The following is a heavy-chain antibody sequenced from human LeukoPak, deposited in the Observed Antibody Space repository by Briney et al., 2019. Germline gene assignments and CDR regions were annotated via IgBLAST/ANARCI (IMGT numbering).Heavy chain of an antibody. D-gene: IGHD2-21*02. CDR1: GYSISSGYY. CDR3: ARGIRVTASLLSVGFYFDD. Sequence: KPSETLSLTCTVSGYSISSGYYWGWIQPPPGKGLEWIGRIYTSGGTRYNPSLRGRVTMSAVTSKNQFSLKLSSVTAADTAVYYCARGIRVTASLLSVGFYFDDWGQGTLVTVSS. CDR2: IYTSGGT. J-gene: IGHJ4*02. V-gene: IGHV4-38-2*02.